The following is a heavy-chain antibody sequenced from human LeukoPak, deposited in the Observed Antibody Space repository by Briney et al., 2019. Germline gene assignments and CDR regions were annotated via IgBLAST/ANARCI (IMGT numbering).Heavy chain of an antibody. CDR1: GGSFSGYY. V-gene: IGHV4-34*01. CDR3: ARVGARAAGFDY. J-gene: IGHJ4*02. D-gene: IGHD6-13*01. CDR2: INHSGST. Sequence: SETLSFTCAVYGGSFSGYYWSWIRQPPGKGLEWIGEINHSGSTNYNPSLKSRVTISVDTSKNQFSLKLSSVTAADTAVYYCARVGARAAGFDYWGQGTLVTVSS.